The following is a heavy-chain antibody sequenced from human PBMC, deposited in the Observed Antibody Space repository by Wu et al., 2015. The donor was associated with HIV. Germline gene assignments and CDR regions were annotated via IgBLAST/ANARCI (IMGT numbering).Heavy chain of an antibody. D-gene: IGHD3-3*01. Sequence: VQLVQSGPDVKAPGTSMKVSCRTSGFAFINYYISWVQQAPGKGLKWMGFVDPENGQTMYSEKFRRRVTITADRSTDTAYMELTRLTPEDTAIYYCARDGEGPIYINHYYFGMDVWGQGTTVTVSS. J-gene: IGHJ6*02. V-gene: IGHV1-69-2*01. CDR3: ARDGEGPIYINHYYFGMDV. CDR2: VDPENGQT. CDR1: GFAFINYY.